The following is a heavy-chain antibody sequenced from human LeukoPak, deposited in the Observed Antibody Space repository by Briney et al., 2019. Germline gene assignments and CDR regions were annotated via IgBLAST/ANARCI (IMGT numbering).Heavy chain of an antibody. D-gene: IGHD3-16*01. J-gene: IGHJ4*02. CDR1: GFTFSSYA. V-gene: IGHV3-23*01. CDR2: ISGSGGST. CDR3: AKDAHYYDSGTLDY. Sequence: GGSLRLSCAASGFTFSSYAMSWVRQAPGKGLEWVSAISGSGGSTYYADSVKGRFTISRDNFKNTLYLQMNSLRAEDTALYYCAKDAHYYDSGTLDYWGQGTLVIVSS.